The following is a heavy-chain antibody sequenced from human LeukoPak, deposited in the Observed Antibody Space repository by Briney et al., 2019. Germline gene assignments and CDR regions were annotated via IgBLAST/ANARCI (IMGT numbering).Heavy chain of an antibody. D-gene: IGHD6-6*01. CDR3: ARLAARLP. V-gene: IGHV4-34*01. CDR2: INHSRST. J-gene: IGHJ5*02. Sequence: SETLSLTCAVYGGSFSGYYWSWIRQPPGKGLEWIGEINHSRSTNYNPSLKSRVTISVDTSKNQFSLKLSSVTAADTAVYYCARLAARLPWGQGTLVTVSS. CDR1: GGSFSGYY.